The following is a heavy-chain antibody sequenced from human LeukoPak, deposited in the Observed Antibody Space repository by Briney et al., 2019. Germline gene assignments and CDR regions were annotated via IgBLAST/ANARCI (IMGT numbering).Heavy chain of an antibody. J-gene: IGHJ4*02. CDR1: GASMSSYY. CDR2: IYASGIT. Sequence: SETLSLTSGVSGASMSSYYWSWIRQPAGKGLEWIGRIYASGITNYNPSLKSRVTMSVDTSKNQFSLKLSSVTAADTAVYYCAREYMVTIRLDYWGQGTPVTVSS. CDR3: AREYMVTIRLDY. D-gene: IGHD2-21*02. V-gene: IGHV4-4*07.